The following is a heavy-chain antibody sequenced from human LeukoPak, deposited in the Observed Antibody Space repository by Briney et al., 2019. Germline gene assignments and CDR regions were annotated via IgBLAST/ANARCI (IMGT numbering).Heavy chain of an antibody. CDR2: INHSGST. CDR1: GGSFSGYY. Sequence: SETLSLTCAVYGGSFSGYYWSWIRQPPGKGLEWIGEINHSGSTNYNPSLKSRVTISVDTSKNQFSLKLSSVTAADTAVYYCASTYYYDSSGSATPTYYFAYWGQGILVTVSS. D-gene: IGHD3-22*01. CDR3: ASTYYYDSSGSATPTYYFAY. V-gene: IGHV4-34*01. J-gene: IGHJ4*02.